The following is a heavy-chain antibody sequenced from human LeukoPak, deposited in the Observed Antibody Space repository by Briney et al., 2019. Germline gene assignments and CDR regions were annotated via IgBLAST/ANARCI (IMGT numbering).Heavy chain of an antibody. Sequence: PGGSLRLSCAASGFTFSSYWMHWVRQAPGQGLEWMGIINPSGGSTSYAQKFQGRVTMTRDTSTSTVYMELSSLRSEDTAVYYCAPLEVEMATNWGQGTLVTVSS. CDR2: INPSGGST. CDR3: APLEVEMATN. CDR1: GFTFSSYW. J-gene: IGHJ4*02. D-gene: IGHD5-24*01. V-gene: IGHV1-46*01.